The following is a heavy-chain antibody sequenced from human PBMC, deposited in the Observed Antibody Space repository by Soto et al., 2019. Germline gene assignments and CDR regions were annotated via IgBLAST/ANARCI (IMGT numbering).Heavy chain of an antibody. CDR3: TRVDTPMVMGPGFAY. D-gene: IGHD5-18*01. CDR1: GGSISGSSYY. V-gene: IGHV4-39*01. Sequence: SETLSLTCTVSGGSISGSSYYWGWIRQPPGKGLEWIGSIYYSGSTYYNPSLKSRVTISVDTSKNQFSLKLSSVTAADTAEYYCTRVDTPMVMGPGFAYWGQGTLVTVSS. J-gene: IGHJ4*02. CDR2: IYYSGST.